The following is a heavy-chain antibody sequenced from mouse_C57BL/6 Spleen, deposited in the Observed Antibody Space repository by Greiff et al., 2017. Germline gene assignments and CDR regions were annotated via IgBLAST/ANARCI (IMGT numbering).Heavy chain of an antibody. V-gene: IGHV1-76*01. CDR3: ARARTGTLDFDY. J-gene: IGHJ2*01. CDR2: IYPGSGNT. CDR1: GYTFTDYY. Sequence: VQLVESGAELVRPGASVKLSCKASGYTFTDYYINWVKQRPGQGLEWIARIYPGSGNTYYNEKFKGKATLTAEKSSSTAYMQLSSLTSEDSAVYFCARARTGTLDFDYWGQGTTLTVSS. D-gene: IGHD4-1*01.